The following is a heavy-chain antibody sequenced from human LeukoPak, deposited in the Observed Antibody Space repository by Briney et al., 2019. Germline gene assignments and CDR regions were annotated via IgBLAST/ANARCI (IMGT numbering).Heavy chain of an antibody. D-gene: IGHD3-16*01. CDR1: GYIFNVYY. J-gene: IGHJ6*02. V-gene: IGHV1-2*02. CDR2: IKPKSDDT. Sequence: ASVKVSCKASGYIFNVYYIHWVRQAPGQGLEWMGWIKPKSDDTNYGQNFQGRVTMTRDTSISTAYMELSGLRSDDTAVYYCARVDEGGHFSYYGMDAWGQGTTVTVSS. CDR3: ARVDEGGHFSYYGMDA.